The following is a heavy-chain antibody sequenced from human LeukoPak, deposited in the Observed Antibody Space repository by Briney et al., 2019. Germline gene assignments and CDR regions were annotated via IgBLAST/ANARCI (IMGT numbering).Heavy chain of an antibody. Sequence: NPSETLSLTCAVYGGSFSGYYWSWIRQPPGKGLEWIGEINHSGSTNYNPSLKSRVTISVDTSKNQFSLKLSSVTAADTAVYYCARSRADTVTPPYYFDYWGQGTLVTVSS. CDR1: GGSFSGYY. D-gene: IGHD4-11*01. CDR2: INHSGST. J-gene: IGHJ4*02. CDR3: ARSRADTVTPPYYFDY. V-gene: IGHV4-34*01.